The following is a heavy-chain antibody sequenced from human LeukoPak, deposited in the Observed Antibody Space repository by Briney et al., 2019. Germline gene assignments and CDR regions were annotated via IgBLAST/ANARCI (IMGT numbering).Heavy chain of an antibody. V-gene: IGHV3-48*04. D-gene: IGHD1-26*01. CDR2: ISSSSSTI. Sequence: GGSLRLSCAASGFTFSSYSMNWVRQAPGKGLEWVSYISSSSSTIYYADSVKGRFTISRDNAKNSLYLQMNSLRAEDTAVYYCARGSSGSYFYNWFDPWGQGTLVTVSS. CDR3: ARGSSGSYFYNWFDP. J-gene: IGHJ5*02. CDR1: GFTFSSYS.